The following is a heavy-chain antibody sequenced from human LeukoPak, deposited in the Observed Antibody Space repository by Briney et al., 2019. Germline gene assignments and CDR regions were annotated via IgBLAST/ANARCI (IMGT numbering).Heavy chain of an antibody. J-gene: IGHJ6*03. V-gene: IGHV1-2*02. CDR2: INPNSGGT. CDR3: ARDMRDYGSGSYYNPRYYYYYYMDV. Sequence: ASVKVSCKASGYTLTGYYMHWVRQAPGQGLEWMGWINPNSGGTNYAQKFQGRVTMTRDTSISTAYMELSRLRSEDTAVYYCARDMRDYGSGSYYNPRYYYYYYMDVWGKGTTVTISS. CDR1: GYTLTGYY. D-gene: IGHD3-10*01.